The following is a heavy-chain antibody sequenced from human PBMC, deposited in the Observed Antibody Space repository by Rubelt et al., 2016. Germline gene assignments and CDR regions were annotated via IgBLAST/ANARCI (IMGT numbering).Heavy chain of an antibody. CDR1: GYTFTGYY. Sequence: QVQLVQSGAEVKKPGASVKVSCKASGYTFTGYYMHWVRQAPGQGLEWMGWINPNSGGTNYARKFQGRGTMTRDTSVGPAYMEVRSLRSDDTAVYYCARDPLPVRGVIMTPTHWGQGTLVTVSS. J-gene: IGHJ4*02. D-gene: IGHD3-10*01. CDR3: ARDPLPVRGVIMTPTH. CDR2: INPNSGGT. V-gene: IGHV1-2*02.